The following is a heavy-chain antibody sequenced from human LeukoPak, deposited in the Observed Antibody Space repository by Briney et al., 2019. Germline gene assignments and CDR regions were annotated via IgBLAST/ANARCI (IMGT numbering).Heavy chain of an antibody. D-gene: IGHD3-22*01. V-gene: IGHV3-48*02. CDR1: GFTFSSYS. CDR2: ISTSSNTI. CDR3: ARDRGTSGYLP. J-gene: IGHJ5*02. Sequence: PGGSLRLSCAASGFTFSSYSMNWVRHAPGKGLEWVSYISTSSNTIHYADSVKGRFTISRDNAKNSLYLQMSSLRDEDTAVYYCARDRGTSGYLPWGQGTLVTVSS.